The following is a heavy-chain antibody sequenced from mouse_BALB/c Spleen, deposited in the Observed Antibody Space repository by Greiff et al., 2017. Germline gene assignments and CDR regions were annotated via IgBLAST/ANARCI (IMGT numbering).Heavy chain of an antibody. J-gene: IGHJ4*01. CDR3: ARVGHYYAMDY. Sequence: EVQLVESGGGLVQPGGSRKLSCAASGFTFSSFGMHWVRQAPEKGLEWVAYISSGSSTIYYADTVKGRFTISRDNPKNTLFLQMTSLRSEDTAMYYCARVGHYYAMDYWGQGTSVTVSS. CDR2: ISSGSSTI. V-gene: IGHV5-17*02. CDR1: GFTFSSFG.